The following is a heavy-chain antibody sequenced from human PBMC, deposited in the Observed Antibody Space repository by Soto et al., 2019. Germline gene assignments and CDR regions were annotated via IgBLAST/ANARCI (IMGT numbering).Heavy chain of an antibody. CDR1: GFTFSSYA. CDR2: ISYDGSNK. J-gene: IGHJ4*02. D-gene: IGHD1-26*01. V-gene: IGHV3-30-3*01. CDR3: ARDGGCYRSAEYYFDY. Sequence: QVQLVESGGGVVQPGRSLRLSCAASGFTFSSYAMHWVRQAPGKGLEWVAVISYDGSNKYYADSVKGRFTISRDNSKNTLYLQMNSLRAEDTDVYYCARDGGCYRSAEYYFDYWGQGTLVTVSS.